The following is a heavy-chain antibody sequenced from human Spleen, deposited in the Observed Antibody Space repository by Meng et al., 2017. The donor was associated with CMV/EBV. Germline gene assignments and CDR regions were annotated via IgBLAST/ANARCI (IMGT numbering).Heavy chain of an antibody. CDR2: ISSSSYI. D-gene: IGHD1-20*01. J-gene: IGHJ3*02. CDR1: GFTFSSYS. V-gene: IGHV3-21*01. Sequence: GGSLRLSCAASGFTFSSYSMNWVRQAPGKGLEWVSSISSSSYIYYADSVKGRFTISRDNAKNSLYLQMNSLRAEDTAVYYCARGGNWNAVNDAFDIWGQGTMVTVSS. CDR3: ARGGNWNAVNDAFDI.